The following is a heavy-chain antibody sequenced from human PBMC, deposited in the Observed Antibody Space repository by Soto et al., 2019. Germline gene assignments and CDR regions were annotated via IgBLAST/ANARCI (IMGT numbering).Heavy chain of an antibody. V-gene: IGHV1-69*13. CDR3: ASGGGCSSTSCPNWFDP. D-gene: IGHD2-2*01. Sequence: ASVKVSCKASGGTFSSYATSWVRQAPGQGLEWMGGIIPIFGTANYAQKFQGRVTITADESTSTAYMELSSLRSEDTAVYYCASGGGCSSTSCPNWFDPWGQGTLVIVSS. J-gene: IGHJ5*02. CDR2: IIPIFGTA. CDR1: GGTFSSYA.